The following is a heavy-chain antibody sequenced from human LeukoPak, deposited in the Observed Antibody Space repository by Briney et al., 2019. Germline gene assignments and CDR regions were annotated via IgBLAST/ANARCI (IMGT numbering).Heavy chain of an antibody. CDR3: ARASHYYYYYYMDV. V-gene: IGHV1-8*01. J-gene: IGHJ6*03. Sequence: GASVKVSCKASGYTCTSYDINWVRQATGQGLEWMGWMNPNSGNTGYAQKFQGRVTMTRNTSISTAYMELSSLRSEDTAVYYCARASHYYYYYYMDVWGKGTTVTVSS. D-gene: IGHD6-6*01. CDR1: GYTCTSYD. CDR2: MNPNSGNT.